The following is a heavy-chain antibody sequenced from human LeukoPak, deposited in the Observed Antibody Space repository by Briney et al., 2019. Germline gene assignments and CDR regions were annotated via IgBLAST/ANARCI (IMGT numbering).Heavy chain of an antibody. V-gene: IGHV3-23*01. J-gene: IGHJ4*02. CDR1: GFTFSSYA. Sequence: RGGSLRLSCAASGFTFSSYAMSWVRQAPGKGLGWVSDINGSGGKTYYADSVKGRFTISRDNSKNTLYLQMNSLRAEDAAVYYCAKAPVTSCRGAFCYPFDSWGQGTLVTVSS. CDR2: INGSGGKT. CDR3: AKAPVTSCRGAFCYPFDS. D-gene: IGHD2-15*01.